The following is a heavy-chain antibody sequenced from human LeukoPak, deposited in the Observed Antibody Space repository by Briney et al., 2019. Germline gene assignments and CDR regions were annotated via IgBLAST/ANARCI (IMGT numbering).Heavy chain of an antibody. CDR1: GFTFSSYA. D-gene: IGHD2/OR15-2a*01. J-gene: IGHJ4*02. Sequence: GGSLRLSCAASGFTFSSYAMHWVRQAPGKGLEWVAVISYDGSNKYYADSVKGRFTISRDNSKNTLYLQINSLRAEDTAVYYCASPVDPFYHDRAGFLYWGQGTQVTVSS. CDR2: ISYDGSNK. CDR3: ASPVDPFYHDRAGFLY. V-gene: IGHV3-30*01.